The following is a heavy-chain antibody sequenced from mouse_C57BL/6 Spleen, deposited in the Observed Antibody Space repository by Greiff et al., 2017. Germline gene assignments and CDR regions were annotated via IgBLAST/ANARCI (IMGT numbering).Heavy chain of an antibody. CDR2: INPNNGGT. V-gene: IGHV1-18*01. CDR1: GYTFTDYN. CDR3: ARSSNDGYYWFAY. Sequence: EVQLQQSGPELVKPGASVKIPCKASGYTFTDYNMDWVKQSHGKSLEWIGDINPNNGGTIYNQKFKGKATLTVDKSSSTAYMELRSLTSEDTAVYYCARSSNDGYYWFAYWGQGTLVTVSA. J-gene: IGHJ3*01. D-gene: IGHD2-3*01.